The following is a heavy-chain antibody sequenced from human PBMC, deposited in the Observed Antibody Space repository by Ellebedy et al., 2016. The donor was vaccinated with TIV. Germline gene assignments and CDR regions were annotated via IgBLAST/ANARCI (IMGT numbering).Heavy chain of an antibody. D-gene: IGHD3-16*01. V-gene: IGHV3-23*01. Sequence: GESLKISCAASGFTFSNYAMSWVRQAPGKGLEWVSGMSAGGGRTSYAASAKGRLTISRDNSKNTLSLQMNSLKAEDTAVYYCAKQSLYFSSQEFYVWGSSCFDYWGQGTLVTVSS. CDR3: AKQSLYFSSQEFYVWGSSCFDY. J-gene: IGHJ4*02. CDR1: GFTFSNYA. CDR2: MSAGGGRT.